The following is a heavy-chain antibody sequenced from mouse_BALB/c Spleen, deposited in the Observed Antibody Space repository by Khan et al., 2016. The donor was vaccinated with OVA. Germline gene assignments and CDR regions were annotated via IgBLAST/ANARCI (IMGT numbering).Heavy chain of an antibody. Sequence: EVQLQESGGDLVKPGGSLKLSCVASGFTFSSYGMSWVRQTPDKRLEWVATISSGGDYTYYPDSVKGRFTISRDNAKNTLYLQMSSLKSEDTAMYYCASHLTGSFAYWGQGTLVTVSA. CDR1: GFTFSSYG. CDR2: ISSGGDYT. D-gene: IGHD4-1*01. V-gene: IGHV5-6*01. CDR3: ASHLTGSFAY. J-gene: IGHJ3*01.